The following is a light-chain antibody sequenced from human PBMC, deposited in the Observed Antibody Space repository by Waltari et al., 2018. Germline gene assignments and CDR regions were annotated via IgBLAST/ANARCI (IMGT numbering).Light chain of an antibody. V-gene: IGLV2-14*03. CDR1: NIDLGGYNS. J-gene: IGLJ3*02. CDR3: CSKTSSTASIV. Sequence: QSALTQPASVSGSLGQSINISCSGTNIDLGGYNSVSWYQQHPDEAPKLCIFDVSTRPSGVSSRFSAFKSGTTASLTISGLQAEDEADYYCCSKTSSTASIVFGGGTTLTVL. CDR2: DVS.